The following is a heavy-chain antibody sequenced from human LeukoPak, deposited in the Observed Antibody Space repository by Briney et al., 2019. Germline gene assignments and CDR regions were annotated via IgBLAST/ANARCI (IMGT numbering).Heavy chain of an antibody. V-gene: IGHV4-34*01. CDR2: INHSGST. D-gene: IGHD3-22*01. J-gene: IGHJ3*02. Sequence: SETLSLTCAVYGGSFSGYYWSWIRQPPGKGLEWIGEINHSGSTNYNPSLKSRVTISVDTSKNQFSLKLSSVTAADTAVYYCARETYYYDSSGYFLSAFDIWGQGTMVTVSS. CDR3: ARETYYYDSSGYFLSAFDI. CDR1: GGSFSGYY.